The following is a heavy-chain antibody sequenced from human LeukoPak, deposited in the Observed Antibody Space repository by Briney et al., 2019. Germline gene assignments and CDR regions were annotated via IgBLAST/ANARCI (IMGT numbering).Heavy chain of an antibody. CDR2: INPSGGST. CDR3: ARVNREYSGSSFFDY. J-gene: IGHJ4*02. CDR1: GYTFTSYY. V-gene: IGHV1-46*01. Sequence: GASVKVSCKASGYTFTSYYMHWVRQAPGQGLEWMGIINPSGGSTSYAQKFQGRVTMTRDTSTSTVYMELSSLRSEDTAVYYCARVNREYSGSSFFDYWGQGTLVTVSS. D-gene: IGHD1-26*01.